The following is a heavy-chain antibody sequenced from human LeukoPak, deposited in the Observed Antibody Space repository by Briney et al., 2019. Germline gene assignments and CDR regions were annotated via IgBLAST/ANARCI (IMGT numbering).Heavy chain of an antibody. D-gene: IGHD2-21*02. J-gene: IGHJ5*02. CDR1: GYTFTNYF. CDR3: ARRDCVGDCYSNWFDP. Sequence: PGASVKVSCKASGYTFTNYFMHWVRRAPGQGLEGMGIINPRGGSTGYAQKFQGRITMTTDMSTRTVYMELSSLESEDTAVYYCARRDCVGDCYSNWFDPWGQGTLVTVSS. CDR2: INPRGGST. V-gene: IGHV1-46*01.